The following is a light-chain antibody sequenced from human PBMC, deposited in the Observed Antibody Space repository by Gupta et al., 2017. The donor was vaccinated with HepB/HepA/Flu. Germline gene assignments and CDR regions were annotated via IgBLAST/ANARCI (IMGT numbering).Light chain of an antibody. CDR1: SSNIGAGYG. Sequence: QSVPTPSPSVSGAPGQRVTISCTGSSSNIGAGYGVHWYQQLPGTAPNLLISSNSNRTAGVPHRFSGSKSGTSASLAITGLQAEDDADYYSQSYDSSLSGWVFGGGTKLTVL. CDR3: QSYDSSLSGWV. CDR2: SNS. V-gene: IGLV1-40*01. J-gene: IGLJ3*02.